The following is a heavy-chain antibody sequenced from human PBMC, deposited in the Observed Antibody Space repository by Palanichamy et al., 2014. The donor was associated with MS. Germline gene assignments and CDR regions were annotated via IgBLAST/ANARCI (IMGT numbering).Heavy chain of an antibody. J-gene: IGHJ3*02. CDR1: GFTFSSYA. V-gene: IGHV3-30*04. Sequence: QVQLVEPGGGVVQPGRSLRLSCAASGFTFSSYAMHWVRQAPGKGLEWVAVISYDGSNKYYADSVKGRFTISRDNSKNTLFLQMNSLRAEDTAVYYCARSPSDPGAFDIWGQGTMVTVSS. CDR2: ISYDGSNK. CDR3: ARSPSDPGAFDI.